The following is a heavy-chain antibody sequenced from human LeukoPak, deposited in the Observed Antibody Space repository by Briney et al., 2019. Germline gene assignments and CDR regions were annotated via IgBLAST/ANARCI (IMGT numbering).Heavy chain of an antibody. Sequence: PSETLSLTCAVYGGSFSGYYWSWIRQPPGKGLEWIGEINHSGSTNYNPSLRSRVTISVDTSKNQFSLKLSSVTAADTAVYYCASLAVAGPDNWFDPWGQGTLVTVSS. D-gene: IGHD6-19*01. CDR2: INHSGST. CDR3: ASLAVAGPDNWFDP. V-gene: IGHV4-34*01. CDR1: GGSFSGYY. J-gene: IGHJ5*02.